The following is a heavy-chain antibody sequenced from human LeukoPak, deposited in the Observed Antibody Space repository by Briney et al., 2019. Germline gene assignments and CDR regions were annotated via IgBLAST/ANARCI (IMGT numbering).Heavy chain of an antibody. J-gene: IGHJ4*02. D-gene: IGHD4-17*01. CDR3: ARFTTVTTDFDY. Sequence: PSETLSLTCTVSGGSISSSSYYWGWIRQPPGKGLEWIGSIYYSGSTYYNPSLKSRVTISVDTSKNQFSLKLSSVTAAGTAVYYCARFTTVTTDFDYWGQGTLVTVSS. CDR2: IYYSGST. CDR1: GGSISSSSYY. V-gene: IGHV4-39*07.